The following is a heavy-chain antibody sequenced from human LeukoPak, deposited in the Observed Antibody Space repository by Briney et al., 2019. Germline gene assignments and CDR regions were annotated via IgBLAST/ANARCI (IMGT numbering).Heavy chain of an antibody. J-gene: IGHJ4*02. CDR2: IIPIFGTA. V-gene: IGHV1-69*06. CDR3: ARALGYCRSTRCCYFDC. Sequence: ASVKVSCKASRGTFSSYAISWVRQAPGQGLEWMGGIIPIFGTANYAQKFQGRVTITADKSTSTAYMELSSLRSEDTAVYCCARALGYCRSTRCCYFDCWGQGTLVTVSS. CDR1: RGTFSSYA. D-gene: IGHD2-2*01.